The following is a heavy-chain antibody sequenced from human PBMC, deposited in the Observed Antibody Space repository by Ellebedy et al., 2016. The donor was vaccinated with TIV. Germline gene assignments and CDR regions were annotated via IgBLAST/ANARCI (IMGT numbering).Heavy chain of an antibody. CDR2: IWSDGTKK. Sequence: GESLKISCAASGFTFSSYGMHWVRQAPGKGLEWVALIWSDGTKKYYADSMKGRFTISRDNSNDAVYLQMDSLRANDTALYYCTRALHYDPTTSDFWGQGTLVIVSS. CDR3: TRALHYDPTTSDF. V-gene: IGHV3-33*01. CDR1: GFTFSSYG. J-gene: IGHJ4*02. D-gene: IGHD3-3*01.